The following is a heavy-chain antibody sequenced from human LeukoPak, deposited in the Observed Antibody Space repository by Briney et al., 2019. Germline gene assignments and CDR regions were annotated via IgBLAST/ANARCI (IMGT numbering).Heavy chain of an antibody. V-gene: IGHV1-18*01. CDR3: ARNRGGGWYGEAFDY. CDR1: GYTFTSYG. J-gene: IGHJ4*02. Sequence: ASVKVSCKASGYTFTSYGISWVRQAHGQGLEWMGWISAYNGNTNYAQKLQGRDTMTTDTSTSTAYMEQRSLRSDDTAVYYCARNRGGGWYGEAFDYWGQGTLVTVSS. D-gene: IGHD6-19*01. CDR2: ISAYNGNT.